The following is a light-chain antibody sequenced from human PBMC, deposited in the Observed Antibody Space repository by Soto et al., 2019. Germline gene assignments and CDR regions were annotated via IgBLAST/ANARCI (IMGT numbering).Light chain of an antibody. J-gene: IGKJ2*03. CDR1: QSISSY. CDR2: AAS. CDR3: QQSYSTPRYS. Sequence: DIQMNQSPSSLSASVGDRVTITCRASQSISSYLNWYQQKPGKAPKLLIYAASSLQSGVPSRFSGSGSGTDFTLTISSLQPEDFATYYCQQSYSTPRYSLGQGTKLENK. V-gene: IGKV1-39*01.